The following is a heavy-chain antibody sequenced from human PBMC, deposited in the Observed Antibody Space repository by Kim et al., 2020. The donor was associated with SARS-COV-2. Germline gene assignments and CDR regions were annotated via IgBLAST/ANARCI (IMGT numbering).Heavy chain of an antibody. J-gene: IGHJ4*02. CDR1: GFSLSSSGMC. CDR3: ARIRCYCRGISCQAAYFDY. D-gene: IGHD2-2*01. CDR2: IDWDDDK. Sequence: SGPTLVKPTQTLTLTCTFSGFSLSSSGMCVSWIRQPPGKALEWLARIDWDDDKYYSTSLKTRLTISKDTSKNQVVLTMTNMDPVDTATYYCARIRCYCRGISCQAAYFDYWGQGTLVTVSS. V-gene: IGHV2-70*11.